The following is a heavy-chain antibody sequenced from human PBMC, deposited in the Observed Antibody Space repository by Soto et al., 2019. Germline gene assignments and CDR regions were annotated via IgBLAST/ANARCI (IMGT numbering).Heavy chain of an antibody. Sequence: SETLSLTCTVSGGSMSSSSYYWGWIRQPPGKGLEWIGSIYYSGSTYYNPSLKSRVTISVDTSKNQFSLKLSSVTAADTAVYYCARHGGSGSYYYYYYGMDVWGQGTTVTVS. CDR2: IYYSGST. J-gene: IGHJ6*02. V-gene: IGHV4-39*01. CDR1: GGSMSSSSYY. D-gene: IGHD3-10*01. CDR3: ARHGGSGSYYYYYYGMDV.